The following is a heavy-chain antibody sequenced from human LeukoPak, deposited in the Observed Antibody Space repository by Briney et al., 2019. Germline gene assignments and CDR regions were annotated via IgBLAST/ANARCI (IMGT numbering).Heavy chain of an antibody. Sequence: GGSLRLSCAASGXTFTTYVMHWVRQAPGKGLEWVAIIWFDGGNKYYADSAKGRFTISRDNSKNTLYLQMNSLRGEDTAVYYCARAQPTSSWTAFDIWGQGTMVTVSS. CDR2: IWFDGGNK. CDR1: GXTFTTYV. D-gene: IGHD6-13*01. V-gene: IGHV3-33*01. J-gene: IGHJ3*02. CDR3: ARAQPTSSWTAFDI.